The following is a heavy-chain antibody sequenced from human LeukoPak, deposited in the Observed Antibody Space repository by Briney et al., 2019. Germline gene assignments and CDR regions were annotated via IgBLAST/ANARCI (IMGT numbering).Heavy chain of an antibody. D-gene: IGHD2-21*02. V-gene: IGHV3-30*18. Sequence: QPGGSLRLSCAASGFTFSSYGMHWVRQAPGKGLEWVAVISYDGSNKYYADSVKGRFTISRDNSKNTLYLQMNSLRAEDTAVYYCAKDSRTLSYCGGDCYSGYWGQGTLVTVSS. CDR2: ISYDGSNK. J-gene: IGHJ4*02. CDR3: AKDSRTLSYCGGDCYSGY. CDR1: GFTFSSYG.